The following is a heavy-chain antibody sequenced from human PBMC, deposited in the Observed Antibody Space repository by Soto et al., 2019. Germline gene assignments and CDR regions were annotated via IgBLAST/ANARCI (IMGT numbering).Heavy chain of an antibody. D-gene: IGHD4-4*01. J-gene: IGHJ6*03. V-gene: IGHV3-66*01. Sequence: GGSLRLSCAASGFTVSSNYMSWVRQAPGKGLEWVSVIYSGGSTYYADSVKGRFTISRDNSKNTLYLQMNSLRAEDTAVYYCARDLRVSSTVTTLGYYYYYMDVWGKGTTVTVSS. CDR2: IYSGGST. CDR1: GFTVSSNY. CDR3: ARDLRVSSTVTTLGYYYYYMDV.